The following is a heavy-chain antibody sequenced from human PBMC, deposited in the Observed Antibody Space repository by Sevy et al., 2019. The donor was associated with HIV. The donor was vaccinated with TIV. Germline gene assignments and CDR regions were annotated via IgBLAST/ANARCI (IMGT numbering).Heavy chain of an antibody. J-gene: IGHJ6*02. Sequence: GGSLRLSCAASGFSFSNYWMSWVRQAPGKGLEWVANIKRDGSEKYYVASVKGRFTISRDNAKTSLFLQMNSLGGEDTAGYYCARDCSSASCLWGMDVWGQGTTVTVSS. CDR1: GFSFSNYW. V-gene: IGHV3-7*03. D-gene: IGHD2-2*01. CDR2: IKRDGSEK. CDR3: ARDCSSASCLWGMDV.